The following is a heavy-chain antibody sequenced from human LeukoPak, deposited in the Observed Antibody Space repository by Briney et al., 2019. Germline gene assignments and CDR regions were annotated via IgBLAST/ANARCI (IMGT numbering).Heavy chain of an antibody. V-gene: IGHV1-8*01. CDR3: ARGPRAAAGVRHLNY. Sequence: GASVKVSCKASGYTFTTYDINWVRQAPGQGLEWRGWMNPNSGHTGYAQKCQGRVTMTRNTSISTAYMELSSLRSEDTAVYDGARGPRAAAGVRHLNYWGQGTLVTVSS. J-gene: IGHJ4*02. D-gene: IGHD6-13*01. CDR2: MNPNSGHT. CDR1: GYTFTTYD.